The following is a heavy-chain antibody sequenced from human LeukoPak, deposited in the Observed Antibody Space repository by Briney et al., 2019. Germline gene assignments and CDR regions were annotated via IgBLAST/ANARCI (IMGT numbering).Heavy chain of an antibody. CDR2: INHSGST. Sequence: PSETLSLTCAVYGGSFSGYYWSWIRQPPGKGLEWIGEINHSGSTNYNPSLKSRVTISVDTSKNQFSLKLSSVTAADTAVYYCARAYYYDSSGYYVVSYYFDYWGQGTLVTVSS. CDR1: GGSFSGYY. D-gene: IGHD3-22*01. J-gene: IGHJ4*02. V-gene: IGHV4-34*01. CDR3: ARAYYYDSSGYYVVSYYFDY.